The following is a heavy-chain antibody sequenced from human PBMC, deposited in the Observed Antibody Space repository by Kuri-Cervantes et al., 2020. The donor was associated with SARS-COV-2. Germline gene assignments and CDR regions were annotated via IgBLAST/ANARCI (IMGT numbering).Heavy chain of an antibody. CDR2: IYFSGST. J-gene: IGHJ4*02. V-gene: IGHV4-30-2*05. Sequence: SETLSLTCAVSGGSISSGGYSWSWIRQPPGKGLEWIGYIYFSGSTYYNPSLKSRVTISLDTSKKQFSLKLSSVTAADTAVYYCARTSHYDQYFDYWGQGTLVTVSS. CDR1: GGSISSGGYS. D-gene: IGHD4-11*01. CDR3: ARTSHYDQYFDY.